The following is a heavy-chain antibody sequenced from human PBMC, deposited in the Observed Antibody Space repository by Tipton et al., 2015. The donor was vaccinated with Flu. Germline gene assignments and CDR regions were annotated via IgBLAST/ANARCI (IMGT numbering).Heavy chain of an antibody. CDR3: VRLFRGTYHIDY. D-gene: IGHD1-26*01. CDR2: INPDSGDT. CDR1: GYTFTGHY. J-gene: IGHJ4*02. Sequence: QSGAEVKKPGALVKVSCKASGYTFTGHYMHWVRQAPGQGPEWMGWINPDSGDTSYAQNFQGRVTMTWDTSINTAYMELNRLTSDDTAVYYCVRLFRGTYHIDYWGQGTLVTVSS. V-gene: IGHV1-2*02.